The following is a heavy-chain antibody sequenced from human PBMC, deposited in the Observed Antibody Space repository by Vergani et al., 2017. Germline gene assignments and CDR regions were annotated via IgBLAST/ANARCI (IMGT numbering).Heavy chain of an antibody. J-gene: IGHJ4*02. V-gene: IGHV3-30*02. D-gene: IGHD6-13*01. CDR3: AKTQNRCQQQTPAC. CDR2: IRYDGSNK. CDR1: GFTFSSYG. Sequence: QVQLVESGGGVVQPGGSLRLSCAASGFTFSSYGMHWVRQAPGKGLEWVAFIRYDGSNKYYADSVKGRFTISRDNSKNTLYLQMNSLRAEGTAMYYCAKTQNRCQQQTPACWGQGSLVTVSS.